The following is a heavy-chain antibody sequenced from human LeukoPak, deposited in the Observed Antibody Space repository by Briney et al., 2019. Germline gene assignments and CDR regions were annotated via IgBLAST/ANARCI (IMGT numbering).Heavy chain of an antibody. CDR1: GASISSGGYY. CDR3: ARGVPNDYGNYLSSFDY. Sequence: SETLSLTCTVSGASISSGGYYWSWIRQLPEKGLEWIGYIYYTGSTYYSRSLRGRVKISLDMSQNQLSLKLSSVTAADTAVYYCARGVPNDYGNYLSSFDYWGQGNLVTVSP. D-gene: IGHD4-11*01. V-gene: IGHV4-31*03. CDR2: IYYTGST. J-gene: IGHJ4*02.